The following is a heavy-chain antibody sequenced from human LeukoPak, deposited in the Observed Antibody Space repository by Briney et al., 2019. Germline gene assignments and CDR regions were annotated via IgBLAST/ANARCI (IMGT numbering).Heavy chain of an antibody. Sequence: SQTLSLTCAISGDSVSSDSAAWNWIRQSPSRGLEWLGRTYYRSKWYNDYAVSVKSRITINPDTSKDQFSLKLSSVTAADTAVYYCARGSRFGEFHYYYGMDVWGQGTTVTVSS. CDR3: ARGSRFGEFHYYYGMDV. D-gene: IGHD3-10*01. CDR2: TYYRSKWYN. J-gene: IGHJ6*02. V-gene: IGHV6-1*01. CDR1: GDSVSSDSAA.